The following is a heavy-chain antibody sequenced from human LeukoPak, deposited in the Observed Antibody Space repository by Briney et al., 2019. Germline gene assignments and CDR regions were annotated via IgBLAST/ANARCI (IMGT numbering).Heavy chain of an antibody. CDR1: GFTFSSYG. Sequence: PGGSLRLSCAASGFTFSSYGMHWVRQAPGKGLEWVAFIRYDGSNKYYADSVKGRFTISRDNSKNTLYLQMNSLRAEDTAVYYCAKDGGRYSSSEEYFQHWGQGTLVTVSS. CDR2: IRYDGSNK. J-gene: IGHJ1*01. CDR3: AKDGGRYSSSEEYFQH. V-gene: IGHV3-30*02. D-gene: IGHD6-13*01.